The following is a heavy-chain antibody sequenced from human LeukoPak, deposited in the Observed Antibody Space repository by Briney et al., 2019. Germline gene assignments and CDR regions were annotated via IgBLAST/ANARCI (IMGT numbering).Heavy chain of an antibody. D-gene: IGHD6-6*01. V-gene: IGHV4-61*02. Sequence: SQTLSLTCTVSGGSISSGSYYWSWIRQPAGKGLEWIGRIYTSGSTNYNPSLKSRVTISVDTSKNQFSLKLSSVTAADTAVYYCAREAPPYSSSSRDAFDIWGQGTMVTVSS. J-gene: IGHJ3*02. CDR3: AREAPPYSSSSRDAFDI. CDR1: GGSISSGSYY. CDR2: IYTSGST.